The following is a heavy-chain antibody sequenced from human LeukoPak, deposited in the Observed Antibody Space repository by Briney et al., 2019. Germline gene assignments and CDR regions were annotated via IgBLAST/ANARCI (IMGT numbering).Heavy chain of an antibody. CDR3: AKANSGYARPYFDY. CDR1: GFTFSSYW. Sequence: GGSLRLSCAASGFTFSSYWMNWARQAPGKGLEWVASIKEDGSERQYVDSVKGRFSISRDNTKGSLFLQLNSLRAEDTAIYYCAKANSGYARPYFDYWGQGTLVTVSS. D-gene: IGHD5-12*01. V-gene: IGHV3-7*03. CDR2: IKEDGSER. J-gene: IGHJ4*02.